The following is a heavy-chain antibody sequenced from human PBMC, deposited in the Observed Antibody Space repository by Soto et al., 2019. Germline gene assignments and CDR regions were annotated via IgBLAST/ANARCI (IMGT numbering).Heavy chain of an antibody. CDR3: AIDQDSGSGSYLTYRTYYYGMDV. V-gene: IGHV1-18*04. CDR2: ISAYNGNT. D-gene: IGHD3-10*01. J-gene: IGHJ6*02. Sequence: ASVKVSCKASGCTFTSYGISWVRQAPGQGLEGMGWISAYNGNTNYAQKLQGRVTMTTDTSTSTAYMELRSLRSDDTAVYYCAIDQDSGSGSYLTYRTYYYGMDVWGQGTTVTVSS. CDR1: GCTFTSYG.